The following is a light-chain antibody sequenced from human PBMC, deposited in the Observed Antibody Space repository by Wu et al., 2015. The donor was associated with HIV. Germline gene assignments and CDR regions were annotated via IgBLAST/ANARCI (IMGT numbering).Light chain of an antibody. CDR2: DAS. J-gene: IGKJ1*01. V-gene: IGKV3-15*01. Sequence: VLTQSPATLSVSLGERATLSCRASPSVASELAWFQHKAGQAPRLLVYDASNRATGVPARFSGSGSGREFTLTIDDIQFEDFGLYYCQQYNIWPTFGQGTKVEIK. CDR3: QQYNIWPT. CDR1: PSVASE.